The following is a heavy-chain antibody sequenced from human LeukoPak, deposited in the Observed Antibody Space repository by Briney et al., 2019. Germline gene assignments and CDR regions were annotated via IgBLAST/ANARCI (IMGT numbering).Heavy chain of an antibody. CDR2: IYHSGST. J-gene: IGHJ5*02. Sequence: SDTLSLTCAVSGVSISNSNWWHWVRQPPGKGLEWIGEIYHSGSTNYNPSLKSRFTISLDKSENQFSLKLSSVTAADTAVYYCSRLPDPWGQGTLVTVSS. CDR1: GVSISNSNW. CDR3: SRLPDP. V-gene: IGHV4-4*02.